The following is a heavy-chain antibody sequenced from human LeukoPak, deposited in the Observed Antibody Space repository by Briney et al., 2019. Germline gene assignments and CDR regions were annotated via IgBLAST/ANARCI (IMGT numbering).Heavy chain of an antibody. CDR1: GYSFTSYW. V-gene: IGHV5-51*01. J-gene: IGHJ4*02. D-gene: IGHD3-22*01. Sequence: GESLKISCKGSGYSFTSYWIVWVRQMPGESLEGRGIIYPGDSGTRYSPSFQGQVTISDAKSISTAYLQWSSLKASDTAMYYCASQRLNYYDSSGYYYFDYWGQGTLVTVSS. CDR2: IYPGDSGT. CDR3: ASQRLNYYDSSGYYYFDY.